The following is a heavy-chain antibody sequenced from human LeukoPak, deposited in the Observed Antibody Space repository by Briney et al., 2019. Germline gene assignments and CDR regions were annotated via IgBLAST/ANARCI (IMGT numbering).Heavy chain of an antibody. CDR2: INWSGGST. Sequence: GALRLPCTASGFAFDEHGMSWVRQVPGKGLEWVSGINWSGGSTGYADPLRGRFTISRDNAKNSLYLQMDSLRAEDTALYYCARAPITSPFYFDYWGQGTLVTVSS. V-gene: IGHV3-20*04. D-gene: IGHD2-2*01. CDR3: ARAPITSPFYFDY. CDR1: GFAFDEHG. J-gene: IGHJ4*02.